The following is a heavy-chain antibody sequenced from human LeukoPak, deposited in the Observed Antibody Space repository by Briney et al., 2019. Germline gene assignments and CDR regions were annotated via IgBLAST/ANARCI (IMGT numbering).Heavy chain of an antibody. Sequence: PSETLSLTCTVSGGSISSYYWSWIRQPPGKGLEWIGYIYYSGSTNYNPSLKSRVTISVDTSKNQFSLKLSSVTAADTAAYYCARERPGYSSSFDYWGQGTLVTVSS. CDR3: ARERPGYSSSFDY. CDR1: GGSISSYY. D-gene: IGHD6-13*01. CDR2: IYYSGST. J-gene: IGHJ4*02. V-gene: IGHV4-59*12.